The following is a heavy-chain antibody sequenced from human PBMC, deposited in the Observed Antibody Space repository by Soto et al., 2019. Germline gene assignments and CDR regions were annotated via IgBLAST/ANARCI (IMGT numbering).Heavy chain of an antibody. Sequence: ASVKVSCKASGYTFTSYDISWVRQAPGQGLEWMGWISTYNGNTNYAQKLQGRVTMTTDTSTSTAYMELRSLRSDDTAVYYCARDKVSANGHYGMDVWGQGTTVTVSS. CDR3: ARDKVSANGHYGMDV. J-gene: IGHJ6*02. V-gene: IGHV1-18*01. CDR2: ISTYNGNT. CDR1: GYTFTSYD.